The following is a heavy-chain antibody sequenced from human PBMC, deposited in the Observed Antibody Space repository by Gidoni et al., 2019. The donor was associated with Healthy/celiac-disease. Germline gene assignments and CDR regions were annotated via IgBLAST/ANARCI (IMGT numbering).Heavy chain of an antibody. J-gene: IGHJ2*01. CDR1: GFTVSSNY. V-gene: IGHV3-53*01. CDR2: IYSGGST. Sequence: VQLVESGGGLIQPGGCLRLSCAASGFTVSSNYMSWVRQAPGKGLEWVSVIYSGGSTYDADSVKGRFTISRDNSKNTLYLQMNSLRAEDTAVYYCARGAASAGATYWYFDLWGRGTLVTVSS. CDR3: ARGAASAGATYWYFDL. D-gene: IGHD1-26*01.